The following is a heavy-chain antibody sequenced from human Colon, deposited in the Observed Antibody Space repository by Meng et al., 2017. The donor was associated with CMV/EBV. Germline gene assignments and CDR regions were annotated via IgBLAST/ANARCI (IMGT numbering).Heavy chain of an antibody. J-gene: IGHJ6*02. CDR1: GGSMKYFS. Sequence: SETLSLTCSVSGGSMKYFSWSWIRQTPGKGLEWIGYIDYTGTTKYNPSLESRVTLSGDASQNQFSLKLSSVTAADTAVYYCARDSVDDFSWIYGMDVWGQGTTVTVSS. CDR2: IDYTGTT. CDR3: ARDSVDDFSWIYGMDV. D-gene: IGHD3-3*01. V-gene: IGHV4-59*01.